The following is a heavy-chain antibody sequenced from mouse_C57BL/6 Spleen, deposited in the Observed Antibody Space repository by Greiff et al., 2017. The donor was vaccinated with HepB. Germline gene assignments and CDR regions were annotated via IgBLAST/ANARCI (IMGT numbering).Heavy chain of an antibody. CDR2: IDPSDSYT. D-gene: IGHD2-1*01. CDR3: AKYGTYFDY. J-gene: IGHJ2*01. V-gene: IGHV1-50*01. CDR1: GYTFTSYW. Sequence: QVQLQQSGAELVKPGASVKLSCKASGYTFTSYWMQWVKQRPGPGLEWIGEIDPSDSYTNYNQKFKGKATLTVDTSTSTAYMQLSSLTSADSAVYYCAKYGTYFDYWGQGTTLTVSS.